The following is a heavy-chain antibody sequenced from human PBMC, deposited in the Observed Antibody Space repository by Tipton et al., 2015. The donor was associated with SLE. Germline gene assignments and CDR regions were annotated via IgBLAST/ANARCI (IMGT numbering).Heavy chain of an antibody. CDR3: ARDRAAQYYSYYYMDV. J-gene: IGHJ6*03. Sequence: SLRLSCAASGFTFNNYWMHWVRQVPGKGLVWVSRINTDGSGTTYADSVKGRFTTSRDNANNTLYLQMNSLRVEDTAVYYCARDRAAQYYSYYYMDVWGKGTTVTISS. V-gene: IGHV3-74*01. CDR1: GFTFNNYW. D-gene: IGHD6-25*01. CDR2: INTDGSGT.